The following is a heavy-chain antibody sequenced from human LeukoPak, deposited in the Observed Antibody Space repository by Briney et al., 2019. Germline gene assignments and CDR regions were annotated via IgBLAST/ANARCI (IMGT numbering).Heavy chain of an antibody. V-gene: IGHV3-30*04. J-gene: IGHJ3*02. CDR3: ARGWTIAAAGQGAFDI. CDR1: GFTFSSYA. CDR2: ISYDGSNK. D-gene: IGHD6-13*01. Sequence: PGRSLRLSCAASGFTFSSYAMHWVRQAPGKGLEWVAVISYDGSNKYYADSVKGRFTISRDNSKNTLYLQMNSLRAEDTAVYYCARGWTIAAAGQGAFDIWGQGTMVTVSS.